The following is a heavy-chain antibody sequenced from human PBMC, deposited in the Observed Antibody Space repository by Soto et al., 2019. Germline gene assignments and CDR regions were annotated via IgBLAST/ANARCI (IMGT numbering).Heavy chain of an antibody. D-gene: IGHD6-13*01. V-gene: IGHV3-23*01. Sequence: EVQLLESGGGLVQPGGSLRLSCAASGFTFSSYAMSWVRQAPGKGLEWVSAISGSGGSTYYADSVKGRFTISRDNSKNTLYLQMDSLGAEDTAVYYCAKDLGGGAAAGTPNWFDPWGQGTLVTVSS. CDR3: AKDLGGGAAAGTPNWFDP. CDR1: GFTFSSYA. CDR2: ISGSGGST. J-gene: IGHJ5*02.